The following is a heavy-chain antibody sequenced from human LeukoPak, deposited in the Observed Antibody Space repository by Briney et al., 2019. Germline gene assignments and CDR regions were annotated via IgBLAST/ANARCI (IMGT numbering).Heavy chain of an antibody. Sequence: GASVKVSCKASGYTFTGYFMHWVRQAPGQGLEWMGWINPNSGDTKYAQRFQGRVTMTRDTSISTAYMELSRLRSDDTAFHYCARDYCSTTSCFDFWGQGTLVTVSS. V-gene: IGHV1-2*02. CDR3: ARDYCSTTSCFDF. CDR1: GYTFTGYF. D-gene: IGHD2-2*01. CDR2: INPNSGDT. J-gene: IGHJ4*02.